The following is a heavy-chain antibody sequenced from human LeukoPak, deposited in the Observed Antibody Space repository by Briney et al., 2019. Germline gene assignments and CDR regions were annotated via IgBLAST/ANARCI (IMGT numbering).Heavy chain of an antibody. D-gene: IGHD2-15*01. J-gene: IGHJ4*02. CDR1: GITFSSYA. Sequence: GGSLRLSCVASGITFSSYAMSWVRQAPGKGLEWVSTISVSGGSTYYADSVKGRFTISRNNSGSTLYLQMNSLRVEDTAVYYCAKRIGDYWVQGTLVTVSS. CDR2: ISVSGGST. V-gene: IGHV3-23*01. CDR3: AKRIGDY.